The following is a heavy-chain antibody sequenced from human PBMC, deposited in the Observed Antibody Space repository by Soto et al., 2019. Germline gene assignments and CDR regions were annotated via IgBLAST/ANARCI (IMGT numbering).Heavy chain of an antibody. J-gene: IGHJ4*02. CDR3: ARDPISSNYYGSGSPKRAYYFDY. D-gene: IGHD3-10*01. Sequence: GGSLRLSCAASGFTFSSYGMHWVRQAPGKGLEWVAVIWYDGSNKYYADSVKGRFTISRDNSKNTLYLQMNSLRAEDTAVYYCARDPISSNYYGSGSPKRAYYFDYWGQGTLVTVSS. CDR1: GFTFSSYG. CDR2: IWYDGSNK. V-gene: IGHV3-33*01.